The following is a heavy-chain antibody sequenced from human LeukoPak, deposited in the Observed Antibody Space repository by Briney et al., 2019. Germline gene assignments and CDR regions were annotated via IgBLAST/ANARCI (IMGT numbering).Heavy chain of an antibody. CDR3: ARGNLSYDAFDI. V-gene: IGHV1-8*01. Sequence: ASVKVSCKASGYTFINYDINWVRQATGQGLEWMGWMNPNSGNAGYAQKFQGRVTMTRDTSITTAYMELSSLRSEDTAVYYCARGNLSYDAFDIWGQGTMVTVSS. CDR2: MNPNSGNA. D-gene: IGHD3-10*01. J-gene: IGHJ3*02. CDR1: GYTFINYD.